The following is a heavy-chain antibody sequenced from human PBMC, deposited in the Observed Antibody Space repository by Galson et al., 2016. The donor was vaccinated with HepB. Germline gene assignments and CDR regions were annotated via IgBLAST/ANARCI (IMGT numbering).Heavy chain of an antibody. CDR2: ISGSGDST. J-gene: IGHJ4*02. V-gene: IGHV3-23*01. CDR3: AKEIPGGESTASPFDY. CDR1: GFTFSNYA. Sequence: SLRLSCAAAGFTFSNYAMSWVRQAPGKGLEWVSTISGSGDSTYYADSGKGRYTISRDKSKNTLYLQMNSLRAEDTAVYYCAKEIPGGESTASPFDYWGQGTLLTVSS. D-gene: IGHD3-10*01.